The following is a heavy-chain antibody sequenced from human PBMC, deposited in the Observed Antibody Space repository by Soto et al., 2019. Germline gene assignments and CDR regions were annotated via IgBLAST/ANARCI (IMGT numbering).Heavy chain of an antibody. CDR3: ARGRRYSSSPKYYYGMDV. CDR1: GFTFSSYG. D-gene: IGHD6-6*01. J-gene: IGHJ6*02. V-gene: IGHV3-33*01. Sequence: LRLSCAASGFTFSSYGMHWVRQAPGKGLEWVAVIWYDGSNKYYADSVKGRFTISRDNSKNTLYLQMNSLRAEDTAVYYCARGRRYSSSPKYYYGMDVWGQGTTVTVSS. CDR2: IWYDGSNK.